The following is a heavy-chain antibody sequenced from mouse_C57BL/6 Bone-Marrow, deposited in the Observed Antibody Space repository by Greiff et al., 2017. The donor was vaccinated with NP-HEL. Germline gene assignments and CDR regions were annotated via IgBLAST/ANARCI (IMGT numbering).Heavy chain of an antibody. CDR3: ARWELGQFAY. V-gene: IGHV1-72*01. D-gene: IGHD4-1*01. CDR1: GYTFTSYW. J-gene: IGHJ3*01. Sequence: QVQMKQPGAELVKPGASVKLSCKASGYTFTSYWMHWVKQRPGRGLEWIGRIDPNSGGTKYNEKFKSKATLTVDKPSSTAYMQLSSLTSEDSAVYYCARWELGQFAYWGQGTLVTVSA. CDR2: IDPNSGGT.